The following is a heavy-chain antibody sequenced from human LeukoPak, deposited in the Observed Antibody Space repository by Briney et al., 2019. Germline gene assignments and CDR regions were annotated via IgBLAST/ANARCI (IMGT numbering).Heavy chain of an antibody. Sequence: GGSLRLSCAASGFTFSSYWMTWVRQAPGKGLEWVANIKQDGSKKNYVDSVKGRFTISRDNAKNSLYLQMNSLRAEDTAVYYCATPPDYYDTSGYHQGGDWGQGTLVTVSS. D-gene: IGHD3-22*01. V-gene: IGHV3-7*03. CDR2: IKQDGSKK. CDR3: ATPPDYYDTSGYHQGGD. J-gene: IGHJ4*02. CDR1: GFTFSSYW.